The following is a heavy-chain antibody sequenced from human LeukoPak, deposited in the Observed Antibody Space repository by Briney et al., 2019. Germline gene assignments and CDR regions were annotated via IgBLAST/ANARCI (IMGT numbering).Heavy chain of an antibody. CDR3: AKGSYYDSSGYYSS. Sequence: GASLRLSCAASGFTFSSYAMSWVRQAPGKGLEWASAISGSGGSTYYADSVKGRFTISRDNSKNTLYLQMNSLRAEDTAVYYCAKGSYYDSSGYYSSWGQGTLVTVSS. CDR2: ISGSGGST. D-gene: IGHD3-22*01. V-gene: IGHV3-23*01. J-gene: IGHJ4*02. CDR1: GFTFSSYA.